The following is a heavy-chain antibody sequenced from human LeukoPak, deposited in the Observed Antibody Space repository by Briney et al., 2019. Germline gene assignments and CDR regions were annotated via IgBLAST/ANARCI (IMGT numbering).Heavy chain of an antibody. Sequence: KASETLSLTCTVSGGSISSYYWSWIRQPPGKGLEWIGYIHSSGSTNYNPSLKSRVTKSVDTSKNQFSLRLSSVTAADTAVYYCARRDSGSYSYFDYWGQGTLVTVSS. CDR1: GGSISSYY. J-gene: IGHJ4*02. V-gene: IGHV4-4*09. CDR2: IHSSGST. CDR3: ARRDSGSYSYFDY. D-gene: IGHD1-26*01.